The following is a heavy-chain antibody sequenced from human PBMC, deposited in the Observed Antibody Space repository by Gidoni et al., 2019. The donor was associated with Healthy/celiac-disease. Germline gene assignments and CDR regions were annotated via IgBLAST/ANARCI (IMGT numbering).Heavy chain of an antibody. CDR2: IKSKTDGGTT. Sequence: EVQLVESGGGLVKPGGSLRLSCAASGFTFSNAWMNWVRQAPGKGLEWVGRIKSKTDGGTTDYAAPVKGRFTISRDDSKNTLYLQMNSLKTEDTAVYYCTTDPGHDTAMGNGDYWGQGTLVTVSS. CDR1: GFTFSNAW. D-gene: IGHD5-18*01. J-gene: IGHJ4*02. V-gene: IGHV3-15*07. CDR3: TTDPGHDTAMGNGDY.